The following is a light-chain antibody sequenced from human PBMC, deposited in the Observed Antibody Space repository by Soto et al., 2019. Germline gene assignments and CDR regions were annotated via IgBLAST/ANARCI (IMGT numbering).Light chain of an antibody. Sequence: QSVLTQPPSASGSPGQSVTISCTGTSSDVGAYNYVSWFQQHPGKAPKLMIYEVSKQPSGVPDRFSGSKSGNTASLTVSGLQAEDEADYYCSSYAGSNNFVVFGGGTKLTVL. J-gene: IGLJ2*01. CDR1: SSDVGAYNY. CDR2: EVS. V-gene: IGLV2-8*01. CDR3: SSYAGSNNFVV.